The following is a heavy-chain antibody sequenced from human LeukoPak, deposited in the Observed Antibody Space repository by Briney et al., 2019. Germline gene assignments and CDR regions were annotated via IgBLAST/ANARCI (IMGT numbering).Heavy chain of an antibody. V-gene: IGHV5-51*01. CDR2: IHPGDSDT. CDR1: GYSFTSYW. CDR3: ARKNSSGPPLYYYYGMDV. D-gene: IGHD6-19*01. Sequence: GESLKISCKGSGYSFTSYWIGWVRQMPGKGLEWMGIIHPGDSDTRYSPSFQGQVTISADKSISTAYLQWSSLKASDTAMYYCARKNSSGPPLYYYYGMDVWGQGTTVTVSS. J-gene: IGHJ6*02.